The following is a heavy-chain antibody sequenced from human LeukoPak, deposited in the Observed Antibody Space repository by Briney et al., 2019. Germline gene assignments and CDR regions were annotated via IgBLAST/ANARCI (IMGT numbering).Heavy chain of an antibody. V-gene: IGHV4-59*08. Sequence: SETLSLTCTVSGGSISSYYWSWIRQPPGKGLEWIGYIYYSGSTNCNPSLKSRVTISVDTSKNQFSLKLSSVTAADTAVYYCARSPDTAMVPYFDYWGQGTLVTVSS. CDR2: IYYSGST. CDR1: GGSISSYY. D-gene: IGHD5-18*01. J-gene: IGHJ4*02. CDR3: ARSPDTAMVPYFDY.